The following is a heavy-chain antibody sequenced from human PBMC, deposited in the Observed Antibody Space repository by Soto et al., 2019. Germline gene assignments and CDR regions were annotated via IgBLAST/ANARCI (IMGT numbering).Heavy chain of an antibody. J-gene: IGHJ5*02. Sequence: QVQLQESGPGLVKPSETLSLTCTVSGGSISSYYWSWIRQPAGKGLEWIGRIYTSGSTNYNPSLKSRVTMSIDTSKNLFALELSSVTAADTAVYFCARDIREFNWNYGWFDPWGQGTLVTVSS. CDR1: GGSISSYY. CDR3: ARDIREFNWNYGWFDP. D-gene: IGHD1-7*01. CDR2: IYTSGST. V-gene: IGHV4-4*07.